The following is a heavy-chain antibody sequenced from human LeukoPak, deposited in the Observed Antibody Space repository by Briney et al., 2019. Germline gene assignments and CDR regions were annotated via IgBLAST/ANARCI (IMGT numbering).Heavy chain of an antibody. J-gene: IGHJ4*02. CDR3: AGSDYSIP. CDR1: GYSITSVYY. D-gene: IGHD4-11*01. CDR2: IYHSGST. V-gene: IGHV4-38-2*01. Sequence: PSETPSLTCAVSGYSITSVYYWGWIRQPPGKGLEWIGSIYHSGSTYYNPSLKSRVTISVGTSKNQFSLKLSSVTAADTAVYYCAGSDYSIPWGQGTLVTVSS.